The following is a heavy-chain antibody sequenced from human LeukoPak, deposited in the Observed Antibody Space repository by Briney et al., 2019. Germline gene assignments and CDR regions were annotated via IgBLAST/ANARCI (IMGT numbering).Heavy chain of an antibody. V-gene: IGHV4-61*05. CDR3: ARQGPIWFDP. CDR1: GGSISSTTYD. Sequence: SETLSLTCTVSGGSISSTTYDWSWIRQPPGKGLEWIGYIYYSGSTNYNPSLKSRVTISVDTSKNQFSLKLSSVTAADTAVYYCARQGPIWFDPWGQGTLVTVSS. CDR2: IYYSGST. J-gene: IGHJ5*02.